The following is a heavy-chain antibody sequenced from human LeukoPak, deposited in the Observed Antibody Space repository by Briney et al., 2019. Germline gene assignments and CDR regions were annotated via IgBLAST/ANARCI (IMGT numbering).Heavy chain of an antibody. CDR1: GFTFSDYY. Sequence: GGSLRLSCAASGFTFSDYYMSWIRQAPGKGLEWVSYISSSTSYKNYVDSVKGRFTISRDNAKNSLFLQMNSLRAEDTAVYYGAKKYYVFLTVYRTEAFDTGGQGTMSPSLQ. V-gene: IGHV3-11*03. D-gene: IGHD3-9*01. CDR3: AKKYYVFLTVYRTEAFDT. CDR2: ISSSTSYK. J-gene: IGHJ3*02.